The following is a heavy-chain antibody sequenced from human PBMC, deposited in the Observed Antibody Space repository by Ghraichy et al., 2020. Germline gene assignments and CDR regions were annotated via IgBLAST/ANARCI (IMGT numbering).Heavy chain of an antibody. Sequence: GGSLRLSCAASGFTFSSYAMSWVRQAPGKGLEWVSAISGSGGSTYYADSVKGRFTISRDNSKNILFLQMNTLSPEDTGMYFCARGEDGSPDYWGQGTLVIVSS. CDR1: GFTFSSYA. V-gene: IGHV3-23*01. CDR2: ISGSGGST. J-gene: IGHJ4*02. D-gene: IGHD1-26*01. CDR3: ARGEDGSPDY.